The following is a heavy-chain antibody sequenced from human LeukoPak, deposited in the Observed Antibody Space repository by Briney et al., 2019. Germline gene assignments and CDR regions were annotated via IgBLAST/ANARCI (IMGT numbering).Heavy chain of an antibody. Sequence: SQTLSLTCAVSGGSISSGGYSWSWIRQPPGKGLEWIGYMYHSGSTCYNPSLKSRVTISVDRSKNQFSLKLSSVTAADTAVYYCARGAYDILTGYYRGMPVGYFDYWGQGTLVTVSS. V-gene: IGHV4-30-2*01. D-gene: IGHD3-9*01. CDR3: ARGAYDILTGYYRGMPVGYFDY. J-gene: IGHJ4*02. CDR1: GGSISSGGYS. CDR2: MYHSGST.